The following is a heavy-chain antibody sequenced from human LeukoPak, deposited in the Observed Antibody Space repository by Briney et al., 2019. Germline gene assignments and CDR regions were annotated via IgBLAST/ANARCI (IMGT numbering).Heavy chain of an antibody. Sequence: GGSLRLSCAASGFTFDDYGMSWVRQAPGKGLEWVSFINWNGGSTGYADSVKGRFTISRDNAKNSLYLQMNSLRAEDTAFYYCARQQLIDFYYYYIDAWGKGTTVTVSS. CDR1: GFTFDDYG. V-gene: IGHV3-20*04. CDR3: ARQQLIDFYYYYIDA. CDR2: INWNGGST. J-gene: IGHJ6*03. D-gene: IGHD3-16*02.